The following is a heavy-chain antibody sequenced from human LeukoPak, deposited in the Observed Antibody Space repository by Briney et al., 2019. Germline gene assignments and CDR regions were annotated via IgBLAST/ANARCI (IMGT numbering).Heavy chain of an antibody. CDR3: ARAWIQLWFGGYYYGMDV. V-gene: IGHV3-48*03. CDR2: ISSSGSTI. CDR1: GFTFSSYE. D-gene: IGHD5-18*01. J-gene: IGHJ6*02. Sequence: PGGSLRLSCGASGFTFSSYEMNWVRQAPGKGLEWVSYISSSGSTIYYADSVKGRFTISRDNAKNSLYLQMNSLRAEDTAVYYCARAWIQLWFGGYYYGMDVWGQGTTVTVSS.